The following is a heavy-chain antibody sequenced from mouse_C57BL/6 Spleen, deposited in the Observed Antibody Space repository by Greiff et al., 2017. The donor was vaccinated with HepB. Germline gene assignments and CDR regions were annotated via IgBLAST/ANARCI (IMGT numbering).Heavy chain of an antibody. J-gene: IGHJ2*01. CDR2: IYIGTGYT. Sequence: VQLQQSGAELVRPGSSVKMSCKTSGYTFTSYGINWVKQRPGQGLEWIGYIYIGTGYTEYNEKFKGKATLTSDTSSSTAYMQLSSLTSEDSAIYFCARRSGGDYWGQGTTLTVSS. V-gene: IGHV1-58*01. CDR3: ARRSGGDY. CDR1: GYTFTSYG.